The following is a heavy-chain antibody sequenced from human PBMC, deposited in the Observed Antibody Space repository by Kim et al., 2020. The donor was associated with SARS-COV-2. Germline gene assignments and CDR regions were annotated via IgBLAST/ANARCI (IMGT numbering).Heavy chain of an antibody. CDR3: ARDAPLYGDYYYGMDV. D-gene: IGHD4-17*01. CDR2: ISSSSSYI. CDR1: GFTFSSYS. V-gene: IGHV3-21*01. J-gene: IGHJ6*02. Sequence: GGSLRLSCAASGFTFSSYSMNWVRQAPGKGLEWVSSISSSSSYIYYADSVKGRFTISRDNAKNSLYLQMNSLRAEDTAVYYCARDAPLYGDYYYGMDVWGQGTTVTVSS.